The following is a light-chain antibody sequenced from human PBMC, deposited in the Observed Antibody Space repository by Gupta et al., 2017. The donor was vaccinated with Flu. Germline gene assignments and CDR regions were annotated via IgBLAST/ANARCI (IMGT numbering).Light chain of an antibody. Sequence: ELVLTPSPATLSLSPGERATLSCRASQSVSSYLAWYQQKPGQAPRLLIYDASNRATGIPARFSGSGSGTDFTLTISSLEPEEFAVYYCQQRSNWRVTFGGGTKVEIK. CDR2: DAS. V-gene: IGKV3-11*01. CDR3: QQRSNWRVT. CDR1: QSVSSY. J-gene: IGKJ4*01.